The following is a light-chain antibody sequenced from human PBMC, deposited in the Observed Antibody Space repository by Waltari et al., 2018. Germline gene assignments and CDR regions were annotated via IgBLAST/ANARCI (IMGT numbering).Light chain of an antibody. CDR1: TGHSDFA. V-gene: IGLV4-69*01. CDR2: LNSDGSH. J-gene: IGLJ2*01. CDR3: QTWGSGIVT. Sequence: QPVLTQSPSASASLGASVKLTCTLSTGHSDFAIAWHQQQPERGPRYWMKLNSDGSHTKGDEIPVRFTGSSSGAERYLTISSLQSEDEAAYYCQTWGSGIVTFGGGTQLTVL.